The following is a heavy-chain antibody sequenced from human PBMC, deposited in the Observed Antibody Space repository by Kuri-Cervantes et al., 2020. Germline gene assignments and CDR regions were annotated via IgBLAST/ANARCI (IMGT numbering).Heavy chain of an antibody. D-gene: IGHD3-3*01. CDR1: GFTFSSYA. J-gene: IGHJ3*02. Sequence: GESLKISCAASGFTFSSYAMSWVRQAPGKGLEWVSAISGSGGSTYYADSVKGRFTISRDNAKNSLYLQMNSLRAEDTALYYCAKDAYDFWSGYSLGDAFDIWDQGTMVTVSS. V-gene: IGHV3-23*01. CDR3: AKDAYDFWSGYSLGDAFDI. CDR2: ISGSGGST.